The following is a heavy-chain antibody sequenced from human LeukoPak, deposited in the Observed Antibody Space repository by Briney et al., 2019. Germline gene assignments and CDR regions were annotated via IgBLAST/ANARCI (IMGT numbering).Heavy chain of an antibody. J-gene: IGHJ4*02. CDR3: ARGITGTGDY. D-gene: IGHD1-7*01. V-gene: IGHV1-18*04. CDR2: ISAYNGNT. Sequence: ASVKVSCKAYGYTFIDHYIHWVRQAPGQGLEWMGWISAYNGNTNYAQKLQGRVTMTTDTSTSTAYMELRSLRSDDTAVYYCARGITGTGDYWGQGTLVTVSS. CDR1: GYTFIDHY.